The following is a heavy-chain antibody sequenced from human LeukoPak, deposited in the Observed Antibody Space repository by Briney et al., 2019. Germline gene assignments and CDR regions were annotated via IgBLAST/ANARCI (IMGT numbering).Heavy chain of an antibody. CDR3: ARRRVVPRFFDY. V-gene: IGHV4-34*01. D-gene: IGHD2-15*01. CDR2: INHSGNT. Sequence: SETLSLTCTVSGYSLNSGYYWSWIRQPPGKGLEWIGEINHSGNTNYNPSLKIRVTISVDTSKNQFSLKLSSVTAADTAVYYCARRRVVPRFFDYWGQGSLVTVSS. CDR1: GYSLNSGYY. J-gene: IGHJ4*02.